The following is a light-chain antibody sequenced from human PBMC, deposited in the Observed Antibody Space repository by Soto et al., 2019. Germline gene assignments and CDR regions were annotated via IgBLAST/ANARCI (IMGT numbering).Light chain of an antibody. CDR3: QTWGTGIWV. Sequence: QLVLTQSPSASASLGASVKLTCTLSSGYSTYGIAWHQQQPEKGPRFLMKLNSVGSHNKGDGIPDRFSGSSSGAERYLTISSLQLEDEADYYCQTWGTGIWVFGGGTKLTVL. J-gene: IGLJ3*02. CDR2: LNSVGSH. CDR1: SGYSTYG. V-gene: IGLV4-69*01.